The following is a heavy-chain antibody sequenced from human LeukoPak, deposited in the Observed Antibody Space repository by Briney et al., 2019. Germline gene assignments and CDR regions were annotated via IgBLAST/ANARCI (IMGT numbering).Heavy chain of an antibody. CDR3: AKTAHGDYGMDV. CDR1: GFTFTSYV. J-gene: IGHJ6*02. Sequence: GGSLRLSCAASGFTFTSYVMNWVRQAPGKGLEWVSRISGSGETYYADFVKGRFTISRDNPKSTLSLQMTSLRAEDTAVYYCAKTAHGDYGMDVWGQGTTVSDSS. CDR2: ISGSGET. D-gene: IGHD4-17*01. V-gene: IGHV3-23*01.